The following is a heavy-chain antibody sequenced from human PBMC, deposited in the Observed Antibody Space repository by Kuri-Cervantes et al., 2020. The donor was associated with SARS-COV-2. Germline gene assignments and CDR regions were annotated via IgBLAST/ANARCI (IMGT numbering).Heavy chain of an antibody. CDR3: ARSLVVPAANWFDP. CDR2: TSAYNGNT. J-gene: IGHJ5*02. CDR1: GYTFTSYG. V-gene: IGHV1-18*01. D-gene: IGHD2-2*01. Sequence: ASVTVSCKASGYTFTSYGISWVRQAPGQGLEWMGWTSAYNGNTNYAQKLQGRVTMTTDTSTSTAYMELRSLRSDDTAVYYCARSLVVPAANWFDPWGQGTLVTVSS.